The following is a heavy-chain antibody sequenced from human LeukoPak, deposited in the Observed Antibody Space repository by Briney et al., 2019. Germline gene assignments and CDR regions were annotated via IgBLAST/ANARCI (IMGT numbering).Heavy chain of an antibody. CDR1: RFTLSSYV. Sequence: PGGALRLSRAASRFTLSSYVMHWVRQAPGKGLEGVAFIRNDGSNKYYADSVNGRFTISRDNSKNTLYPQMNSLRAEDTAVYSCARGIRPERAYSSSWSYSFDYWGQGTLVTVSS. CDR2: IRNDGSNK. V-gene: IGHV3-30*02. CDR3: ARGIRPERAYSSSWSYSFDY. J-gene: IGHJ4*02. D-gene: IGHD6-13*01.